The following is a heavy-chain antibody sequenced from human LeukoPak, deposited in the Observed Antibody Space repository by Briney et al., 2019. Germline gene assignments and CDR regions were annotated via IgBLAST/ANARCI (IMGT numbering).Heavy chain of an antibody. CDR3: ARDSSGYYFFPERKNDC. V-gene: IGHV3-30-3*01. Sequence: GGSLRLSCAASGFTFSSYAMHWVRQAPGKGLEWVAVISYDGSDKYYADSVKGRFTISRDNSKNTLYLQMNSLRAEDTAVYYCARDSSGYYFFPERKNDCWGQGTLVTVSS. CDR2: ISYDGSDK. J-gene: IGHJ4*02. D-gene: IGHD3-22*01. CDR1: GFTFSSYA.